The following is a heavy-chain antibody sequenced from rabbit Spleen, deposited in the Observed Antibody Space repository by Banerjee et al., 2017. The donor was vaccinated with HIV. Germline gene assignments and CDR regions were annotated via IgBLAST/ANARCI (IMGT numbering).Heavy chain of an antibody. CDR2: IYTGDGGT. D-gene: IGHD3-1*01. V-gene: IGHV1S40*01. CDR1: GFDFSSAYY. Sequence: QSLEESGGDLVKPEGSLTLTCKASGFDFSSAYYMCWVRQAPGKGPEWIACIYTGDGGTYYASWAKGRFTISKTSSTTVTLQMTSLTAADTATYVCARSSPGNGPYRLNLWGPGPLVTVS. J-gene: IGHJ4*01. CDR3: ARSSPGNGPYRLNL.